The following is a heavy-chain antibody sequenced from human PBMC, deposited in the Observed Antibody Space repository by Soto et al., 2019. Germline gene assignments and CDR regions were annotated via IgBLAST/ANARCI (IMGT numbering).Heavy chain of an antibody. Sequence: QVQLQESGPGLVKPSETLSRTCTVSGGSISHYYWSWIRQPPGRGLEWIGYIYYSGSTNYNPSLKSRVTISLDTSKNQFSLIVSSVTAADTAVYYCAREAGYYDRSGYNWFDPWGQGIQVTVSS. D-gene: IGHD3-22*01. CDR3: AREAGYYDRSGYNWFDP. CDR1: GGSISHYY. CDR2: IYYSGST. V-gene: IGHV4-59*01. J-gene: IGHJ5*02.